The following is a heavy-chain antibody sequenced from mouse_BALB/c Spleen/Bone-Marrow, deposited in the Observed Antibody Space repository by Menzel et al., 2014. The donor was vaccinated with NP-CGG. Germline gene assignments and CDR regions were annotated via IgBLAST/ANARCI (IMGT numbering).Heavy chain of an antibody. Sequence: EVKVEESGGGLVKPGGSLKLSCAASGFTFSRYWMCWVRQTPGKGLEWIAKINRDGSNINYPPCVKGKFIISRDNAKNTLYRQMSKVRSKDTSLYDGASGYWSWFVYWGQGTLVTVSS. CDR3: ASGYWSWFVY. CDR1: GFTFSRYW. J-gene: IGHJ3*01. CDR2: INRDGSNI. V-gene: IGHV4-1*02. D-gene: IGHD1-2*01.